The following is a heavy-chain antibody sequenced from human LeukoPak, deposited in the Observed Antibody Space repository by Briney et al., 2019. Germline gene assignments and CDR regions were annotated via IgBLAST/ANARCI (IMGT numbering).Heavy chain of an antibody. J-gene: IGHJ4*02. D-gene: IGHD3-3*01. CDR2: IYSGGST. CDR3: ARDPAGGQYDFWSGFYRFDS. Sequence: GGSLRLSCAASGFTVSSNYMSWVRQAPGKGLEWVSVIYSGGSTYYADSVKGRFTISRHNSKNTLYLQMNSLRAEDTAVYYCARDPAGGQYDFWSGFYRFDSWGQGTLVTVSS. CDR1: GFTVSSNY. V-gene: IGHV3-53*04.